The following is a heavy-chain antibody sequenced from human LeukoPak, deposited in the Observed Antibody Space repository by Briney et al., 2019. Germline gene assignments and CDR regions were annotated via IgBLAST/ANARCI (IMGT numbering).Heavy chain of an antibody. Sequence: PGKSLRLSCAASGFTFTAFGMHWVRQAPGKGLEWLAVISYDGSNKNYADSVKGRLTISRDNSKKTLSLQMDSLRPEDTAVYYCVKDRWYGVGSGHVYLDYWGQGNLVIVSS. CDR1: GFTFTAFG. CDR3: VKDRWYGVGSGHVYLDY. J-gene: IGHJ4*02. V-gene: IGHV3-30*18. CDR2: ISYDGSNK. D-gene: IGHD4-23*01.